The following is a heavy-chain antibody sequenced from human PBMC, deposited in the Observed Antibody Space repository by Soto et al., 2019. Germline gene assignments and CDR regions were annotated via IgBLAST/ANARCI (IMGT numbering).Heavy chain of an antibody. CDR3: AKPRGYCSSTSCYGADAFDI. D-gene: IGHD2-2*01. J-gene: IGHJ3*02. V-gene: IGHV3-23*01. CDR2: ISGSGGST. CDR1: GFTFSSYA. Sequence: EVQLLESGGGLVQPGGSLRLSCAASGFTFSSYAMSWVRQAPGKGLEWVSAISGSGGSTYYADSVKGRVTISRDNSKNTLYLQMNSLRAEDTAVYYCAKPRGYCSSTSCYGADAFDIWGQGTMVTVSS.